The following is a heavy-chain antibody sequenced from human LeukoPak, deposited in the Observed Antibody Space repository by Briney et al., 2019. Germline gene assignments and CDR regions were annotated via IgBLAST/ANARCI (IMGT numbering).Heavy chain of an antibody. V-gene: IGHV3-30*11. J-gene: IGHJ6*02. D-gene: IGHD3-10*01. CDR3: ARDQRFYESGTSSIHYFFTALDV. Sequence: GRSLRLSCVASVSSSCNYAIDWGRDTPGEGVGRGSVISFEVDIEYHADSAKGRFTISRDNSKNTVFLQMNSLRPEDAAVYYCARDQRFYESGTSSIHYFFTALDVWGQGTTVTVSS. CDR1: VSSSCNYA. CDR2: ISFEVDIE.